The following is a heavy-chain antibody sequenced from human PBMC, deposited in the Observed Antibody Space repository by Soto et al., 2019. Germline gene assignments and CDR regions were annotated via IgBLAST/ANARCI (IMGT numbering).Heavy chain of an antibody. Sequence: SETLSLTCTVSNGPTHGSYWSWIRQTPGKGLEWIAYIYYTGDTNYSPSLKSRVTISIDTSKNQFSLKLSSVTAADTAVYYCASGLRGFDSWGRGTLVTVPS. J-gene: IGHJ4*02. V-gene: IGHV4-59*01. CDR3: ASGLRGFDS. CDR2: IYYTGDT. CDR1: NGPTHGSY.